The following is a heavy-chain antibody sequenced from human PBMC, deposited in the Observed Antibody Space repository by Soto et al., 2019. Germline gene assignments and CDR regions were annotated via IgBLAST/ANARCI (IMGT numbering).Heavy chain of an antibody. CDR2: IKSKTDGGTT. D-gene: IGHD2-15*01. V-gene: IGHV3-15*01. Sequence: GGSLRLSCAASGFTFSNAWMSWVRQAPGKGLEWVGRIKSKTDGGTTHYAAPVKGRFTISRDDSKNRLYRQMNSLKTEDTAVYYCTTVLGYCSGGSCPPYYYYYMDVWGKGTTVTVSS. CDR3: TTVLGYCSGGSCPPYYYYYMDV. J-gene: IGHJ6*03. CDR1: GFTFSNAW.